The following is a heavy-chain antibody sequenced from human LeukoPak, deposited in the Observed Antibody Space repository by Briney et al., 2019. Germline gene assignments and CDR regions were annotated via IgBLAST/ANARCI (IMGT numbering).Heavy chain of an antibody. D-gene: IGHD2-15*01. J-gene: IGHJ3*02. Sequence: SQTLSLTCAISGDSVSSNSVAWNWIRQSPSRGLEWLGRTYYRSKWYNDYAVSVKSRITIISDISKNQFSLQLNSVTPEDTAVYYCARWGYCTGGSCSKPHFDIWGQGTMVTVSS. CDR1: GDSVSSNSVA. CDR2: TYYRSKWYN. CDR3: ARWGYCTGGSCSKPHFDI. V-gene: IGHV6-1*01.